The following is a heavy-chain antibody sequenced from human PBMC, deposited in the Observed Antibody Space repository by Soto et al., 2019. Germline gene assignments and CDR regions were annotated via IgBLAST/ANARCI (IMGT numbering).Heavy chain of an antibody. Sequence: VGSLRLSCAATGFTFSSYGMHWVRQTPGKGLEWVAAISYDGTYKYYADSVKGRFTISRDNSKNTLNLQLNSLKTEDTAVYYCARDRSLLHTTSRGCFDYWGLGTLVTVSS. J-gene: IGHJ4*02. CDR1: GFTFSSYG. D-gene: IGHD2-2*01. CDR2: ISYDGTYK. CDR3: ARDRSLLHTTSRGCFDY. V-gene: IGHV3-30*03.